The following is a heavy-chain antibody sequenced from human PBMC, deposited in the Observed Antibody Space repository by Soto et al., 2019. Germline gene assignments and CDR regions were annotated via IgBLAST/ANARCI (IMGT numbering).Heavy chain of an antibody. CDR2: INPNSGGT. CDR3: ARDENYGEPQGCAFDI. V-gene: IGHV1-2*04. J-gene: IGHJ3*02. CDR1: GYTFTGYY. D-gene: IGHD4-17*01. Sequence: QVQLVQSGAEVKKPGASVKVSCKASGYTFTGYYMHWVRQAPGQGLEWMGWINPNSGGTNYAQKFQGWVTMTRDTSISTAYMELSRLRSDDTAVYYCARDENYGEPQGCAFDIWGQGTMVTVSS.